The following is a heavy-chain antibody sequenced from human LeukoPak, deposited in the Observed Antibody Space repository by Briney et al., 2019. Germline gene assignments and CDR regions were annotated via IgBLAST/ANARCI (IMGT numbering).Heavy chain of an antibody. J-gene: IGHJ4*02. CDR2: IRIKTYAWTT. D-gene: IGHD6-13*01. V-gene: IGHV3-49*04. Sequence: PGGSLRLSCTGSGFNFGDYALTWVRQAPGKGVEWVGFIRIKTYAWTTEYAAAVKGRFTFSRDDYKSIAYVQMDSLKTEDTAVYYCTRVRMAAYSSSSLAYWGQGTLVTVSS. CDR1: GFNFGDYA. CDR3: TRVRMAAYSSSSLAY.